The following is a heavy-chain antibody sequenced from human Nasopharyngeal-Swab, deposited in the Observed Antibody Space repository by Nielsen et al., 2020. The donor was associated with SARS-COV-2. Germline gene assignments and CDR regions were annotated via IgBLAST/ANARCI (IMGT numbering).Heavy chain of an antibody. CDR3: ARDPSRSLWFGEIYYYYYGMDV. V-gene: IGHV3-9*01. CDR1: GFTFDDYA. Sequence: SLKISCAASGFTFDDYAMHWVRQAPGKGLEWVSGISWNSGSIGYADSVKGRFTISRDNAKNSLYLQMNSLRAEDTAVYYCARDPSRSLWFGEIYYYYYGMDVWGQGTTVTVSS. D-gene: IGHD3-10*01. CDR2: ISWNSGSI. J-gene: IGHJ6*02.